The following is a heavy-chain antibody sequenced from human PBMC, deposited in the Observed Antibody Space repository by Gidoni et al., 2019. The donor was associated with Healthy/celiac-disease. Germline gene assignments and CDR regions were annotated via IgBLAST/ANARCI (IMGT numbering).Heavy chain of an antibody. CDR3: AKDMGYDSSGYNY. CDR1: GFTFDDYA. V-gene: IGHV3-9*01. Sequence: EVQLVESGGGLVQPGRSLRLSWAASGFTFDDYAMHWVRQAPGKGLEWVSGIRWNSGSIGYADSVKGRFTISRDNAKNSLYLQMNSLRAEDTALYYCAKDMGYDSSGYNYWGQGTLVTVSS. J-gene: IGHJ4*02. D-gene: IGHD3-22*01. CDR2: IRWNSGSI.